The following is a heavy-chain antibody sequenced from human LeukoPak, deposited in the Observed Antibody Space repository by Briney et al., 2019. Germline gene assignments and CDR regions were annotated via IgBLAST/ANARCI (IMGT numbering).Heavy chain of an antibody. J-gene: IGHJ4*02. Sequence: SETLSLTCTVSGGSISSYYWSWIRQPPGKGLEWIGYIYYSGSTKYNPSLKSRGTISVDTSKNQFSLKLSSVTAADTAVYYCAREEIAAAGLDYWGQGTLVTVSS. CDR1: GGSISSYY. CDR2: IYYSGST. CDR3: AREEIAAAGLDY. V-gene: IGHV4-59*01. D-gene: IGHD6-13*01.